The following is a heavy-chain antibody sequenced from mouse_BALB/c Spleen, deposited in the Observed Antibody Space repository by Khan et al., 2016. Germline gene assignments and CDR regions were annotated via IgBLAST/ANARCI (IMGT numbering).Heavy chain of an antibody. Sequence: EVELVESGPGLVKPSQSLSLTCTVTGYSITSDYAWNWIRQFPGNKLAWMGYISYSGSTSYNPSFKRLISFTRDTSKNQCVLQLNSVTTEDTATYYWARDYYGSSYFDYWGQGTTLTVSS. J-gene: IGHJ2*01. V-gene: IGHV3-2*02. CDR2: ISYSGST. CDR1: GYSITSDYA. D-gene: IGHD1-1*01. CDR3: ARDYYGSSYFDY.